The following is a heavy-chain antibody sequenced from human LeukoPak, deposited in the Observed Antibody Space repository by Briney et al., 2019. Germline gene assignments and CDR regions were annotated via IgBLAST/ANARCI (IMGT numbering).Heavy chain of an antibody. D-gene: IGHD3-22*01. Sequence: GGSLRLSCAASGFTVSSNYMSWVRQAPGKGLEWVSVIYSGGSTYYADSVKGRFTISRDNSKNTLYLQMNSLRAEDTAVYYCASTVSYYYDSSGYPFDYWGQGTLVIVSS. J-gene: IGHJ4*02. CDR1: GFTVSSNY. CDR3: ASTVSYYYDSSGYPFDY. CDR2: IYSGGST. V-gene: IGHV3-66*01.